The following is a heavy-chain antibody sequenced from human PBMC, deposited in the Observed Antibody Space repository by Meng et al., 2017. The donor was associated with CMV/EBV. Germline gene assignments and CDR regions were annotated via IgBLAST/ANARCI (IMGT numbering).Heavy chain of an antibody. CDR3: ASGPYYDFWSGYYTFDY. V-gene: IGHV4-39*07. CDR1: ISSSSYY. J-gene: IGHJ4*02. CDR2: IYYSGST. D-gene: IGHD3-3*01. Sequence: ISSSSYYWGWIRQPPGEGLEWIGSIYYSGSTYYNPSLKSRVTISVDTSKNQFSLKLSSVTAADTAVYYCASGPYYDFWSGYYTFDYWGQGTLVTVSS.